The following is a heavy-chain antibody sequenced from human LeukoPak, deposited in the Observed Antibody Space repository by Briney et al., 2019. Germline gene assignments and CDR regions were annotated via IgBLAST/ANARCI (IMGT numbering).Heavy chain of an antibody. CDR1: GGSISSGGYY. CDR2: IYYSGST. J-gene: IGHJ4*02. D-gene: IGHD3-3*01. CDR3: ASLSRTFSIFGVVIRDY. V-gene: IGHV4-31*03. Sequence: SETLSLTCTVSGGSISSGGYYWSWIRQHPGKGLEWIGYIYYSGSTYYNPSLKSRVTISVDTSKNQFSLKLSSVTAADTAVYYCASLSRTFSIFGVVIRDYWGQGTLVTVSS.